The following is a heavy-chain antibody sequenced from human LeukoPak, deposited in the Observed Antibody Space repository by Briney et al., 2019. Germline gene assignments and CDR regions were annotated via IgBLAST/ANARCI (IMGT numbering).Heavy chain of an antibody. CDR3: ARLGYSYGLDY. CDR2: ISSSGTTI. D-gene: IGHD5-18*01. CDR1: GFTFSDYY. V-gene: IGHV3-11*01. Sequence: GGSLRLSCAASGFTFSDYYMSWIRQAPGKGLEWVSYISSSGTTIYYADSVKGRFTISRDNSKNTLYLQMNSLRAEDTAVYYCARLGYSYGLDYWGQGTLVTVSS. J-gene: IGHJ4*02.